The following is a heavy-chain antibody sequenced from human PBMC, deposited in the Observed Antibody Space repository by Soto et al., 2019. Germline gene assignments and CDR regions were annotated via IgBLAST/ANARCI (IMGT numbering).Heavy chain of an antibody. CDR2: ISYDGSNK. Sequence: QVQLVESGGGVVQPGRSLRLSCAASGFTFSSYAMHWVRQAPGKGLEWVAVISYDGSNKYYADSVKGRFTISRDNSKNTLYLKMNSLRAEETAVYYCARDKKSSPWFVGPVNAFDIWGQGTMVTVSS. V-gene: IGHV3-30-3*01. J-gene: IGHJ3*02. D-gene: IGHD3-10*01. CDR3: ARDKKSSPWFVGPVNAFDI. CDR1: GFTFSSYA.